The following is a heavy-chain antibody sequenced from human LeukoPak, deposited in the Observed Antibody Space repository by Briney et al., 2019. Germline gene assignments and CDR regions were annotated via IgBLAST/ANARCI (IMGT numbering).Heavy chain of an antibody. CDR3: ARDPYYYGSGSYYNFDY. CDR2: ISSSSSYI. J-gene: IGHJ4*02. V-gene: IGHV3-21*01. D-gene: IGHD3-10*01. Sequence: PGGSLRLSCTVSGFTVSSNSMSWVRQAPGKGLEWVSSISSSSSYIYYADSVKGRFTISRDNAKNSLYLQMNSLRAEDTAVYYCARDPYYYGSGSYYNFDYWGQGTLVTVSS. CDR1: GFTVSSNS.